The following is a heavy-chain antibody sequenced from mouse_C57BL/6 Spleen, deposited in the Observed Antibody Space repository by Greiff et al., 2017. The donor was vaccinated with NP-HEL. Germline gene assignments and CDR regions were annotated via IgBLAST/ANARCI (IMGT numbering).Heavy chain of an antibody. D-gene: IGHD1-1*01. V-gene: IGHV1-4*01. Sequence: QVQLQQSGAELARPGASVKMSCKASGYTFTSYTMHWVKQRPGQGLEWIGYINPSSGYTKYNQKFKDKATLTADKSSSTAYMQLSSLTSEDSAVYYCARERITTVYFDYWGQGTTLTVSS. CDR3: ARERITTVYFDY. CDR2: INPSSGYT. J-gene: IGHJ2*01. CDR1: GYTFTSYT.